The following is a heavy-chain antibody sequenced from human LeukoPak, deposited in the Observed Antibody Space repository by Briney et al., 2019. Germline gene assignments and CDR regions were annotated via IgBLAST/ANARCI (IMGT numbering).Heavy chain of an antibody. V-gene: IGHV4-59*01. CDR3: SEGYFEPFAH. J-gene: IGHJ4*02. D-gene: IGHD2/OR15-2a*01. Sequence: SETLSLTCVVSGASLSTSHWNWIRQLPGKGLEWIGCLSYSEKTYYNPSLTSRVTISIGTSKNQVSLKLRSVTAADTAVYYCSEGYFEPFAHWGQGTLVTVSS. CDR1: GASLSTSH. CDR2: LSYSEKT.